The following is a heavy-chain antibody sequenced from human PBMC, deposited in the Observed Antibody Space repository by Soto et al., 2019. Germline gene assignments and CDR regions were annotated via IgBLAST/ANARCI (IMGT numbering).Heavy chain of an antibody. CDR3: ARSSSSSARPFDY. D-gene: IGHD6-6*01. Sequence: QVQLQQWGAGLLKPSETLSLTCAVYGGSFSGYYWSWIRQPPGKGLEWIGEINHSGSTNYNPSLKSRVTISVDTSKTQFSLKLSSVTAADTAVYYCARSSSSSARPFDYWGQGTLVTVSS. CDR1: GGSFSGYY. J-gene: IGHJ4*02. CDR2: INHSGST. V-gene: IGHV4-34*01.